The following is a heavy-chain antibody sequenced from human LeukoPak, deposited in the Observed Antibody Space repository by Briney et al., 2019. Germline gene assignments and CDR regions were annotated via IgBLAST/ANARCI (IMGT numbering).Heavy chain of an antibody. V-gene: IGHV1-69*06. CDR1: GGTFSSYA. CDR2: IIPIFGTA. J-gene: IGHJ6*03. D-gene: IGHD5-12*01. CDR3: ARRGYPVYYYYMDV. Sequence: AAVKVSCKASGGTFSSYAISWVRQSPGQGLEWMGGIIPIFGTANYAQKFQGRVTITADKSTSTAYMELSSLRSEDTAVYYCARRGYPVYYYYMDVWGKGTTVTISS.